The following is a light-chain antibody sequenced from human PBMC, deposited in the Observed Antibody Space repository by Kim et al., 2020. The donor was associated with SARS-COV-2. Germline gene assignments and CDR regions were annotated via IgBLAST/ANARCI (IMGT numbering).Light chain of an antibody. J-gene: IGKJ4*01. Sequence: EIVLTQSPGTLSLSPGEGATLFCRASQSVSRSYLAWYQQKPGQSPRLLIYGASTRATDIPDRFSGSGSGTDFTLTIRRPEPEDFAVYYCQQCACSLTFGGGTKVDIK. CDR2: GAS. V-gene: IGKV3-20*01. CDR3: QQCACSLT. CDR1: QSVSRSY.